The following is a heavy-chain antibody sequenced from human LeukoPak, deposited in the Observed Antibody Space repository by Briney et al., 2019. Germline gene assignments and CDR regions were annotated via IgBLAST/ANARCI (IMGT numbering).Heavy chain of an antibody. Sequence: GGSLRLSCAASGFTFSSYAMSWVRQAPGKGLEWVSAISGSGCSTYYADSVKGRFTISRDNSKNTLYLQMNSLRAEDTAVYYCAKDLGGTAMVNALDYWGQGTLVTVSS. V-gene: IGHV3-23*01. CDR1: GFTFSSYA. D-gene: IGHD5-18*01. J-gene: IGHJ4*02. CDR2: ISGSGCST. CDR3: AKDLGGTAMVNALDY.